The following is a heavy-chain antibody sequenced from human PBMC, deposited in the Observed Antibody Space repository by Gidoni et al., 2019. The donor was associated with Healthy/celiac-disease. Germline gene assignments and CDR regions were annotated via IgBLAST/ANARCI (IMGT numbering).Heavy chain of an antibody. CDR2: IWYDGSNK. CDR1: GFTFSRYG. Sequence: QVQLVESGGGVVQPGRSLRLSCAASGFTFSRYGMHWVRQAPGKGLEWVAVIWYDGSNKYYADSVKGRFTISRDNSKNTLYLQMNSLRAEDTAVYYCARFLGGYSSGYYLDYWGQGTLVTVSS. D-gene: IGHD3-22*01. V-gene: IGHV3-33*01. J-gene: IGHJ4*02. CDR3: ARFLGGYSSGYYLDY.